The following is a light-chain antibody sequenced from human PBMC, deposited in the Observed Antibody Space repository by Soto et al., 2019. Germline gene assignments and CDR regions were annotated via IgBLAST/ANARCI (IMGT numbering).Light chain of an antibody. Sequence: EIILTQSPATLSLSPGERANLGCGASQSVSSSYVAWYQHRPGLAPRLLIHDASSRATGIPDRFSGTKSGTDFTLTIRRLEPEDAAVYYCQQYGSSPITFGQGTRLEI. J-gene: IGKJ5*01. CDR2: DAS. CDR1: QSVSSSY. CDR3: QQYGSSPIT. V-gene: IGKV3D-20*01.